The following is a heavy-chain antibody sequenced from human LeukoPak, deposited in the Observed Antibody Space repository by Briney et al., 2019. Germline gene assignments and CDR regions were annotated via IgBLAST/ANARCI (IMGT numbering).Heavy chain of an antibody. CDR2: ITTSVDTT. J-gene: IGHJ4*02. CDR3: VKAYGAHVFDY. V-gene: IGHV3-23*01. D-gene: IGHD4-17*01. Sequence: GGSLRLSCAASGFSFSIYGLSWVRQAPGKGLEWVSTITTSVDTTYYADSVQGRFTISRDNSKNTLILQMNSLSADDTAVYYCVKAYGAHVFDYWGQGTLVTVSS. CDR1: GFSFSIYG.